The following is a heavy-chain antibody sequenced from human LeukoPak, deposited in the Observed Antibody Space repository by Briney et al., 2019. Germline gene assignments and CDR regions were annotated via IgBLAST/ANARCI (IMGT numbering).Heavy chain of an antibody. CDR2: INQDGSGK. CDR1: GFAFRTYW. J-gene: IGHJ5*02. D-gene: IGHD3-3*01. Sequence: PGGSLRLSCAASGFAFRTYWMTWVRQAPGKGLEWVASINQDGSGKYYVDSVKGRFTISRDNTKNSLHLQMNTLRAEDTAVYYCARQSARNWFDPWGQGTLVTVSS. CDR3: ARQSARNWFDP. V-gene: IGHV3-7*01.